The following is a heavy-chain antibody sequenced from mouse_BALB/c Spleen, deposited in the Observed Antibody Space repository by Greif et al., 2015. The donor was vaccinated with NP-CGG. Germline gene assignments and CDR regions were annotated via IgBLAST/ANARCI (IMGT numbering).Heavy chain of an antibody. J-gene: IGHJ4*01. D-gene: IGHD4-1*01. V-gene: IGHV5-6*01. CDR2: ISSGGSYT. CDR3: ARGELGRDYAMDY. Sequence: EVHLVESGGDLVKPGGSLKLSCAASGFTFSSYGMSWVRQTPDKRLEWVATISSGGSYTYYPDSVKGRFTISRDNAKNPLYLQMSSLKSEDTAMYYCARGELGRDYAMDYWGQGTSVTVSS. CDR1: GFTFSSYG.